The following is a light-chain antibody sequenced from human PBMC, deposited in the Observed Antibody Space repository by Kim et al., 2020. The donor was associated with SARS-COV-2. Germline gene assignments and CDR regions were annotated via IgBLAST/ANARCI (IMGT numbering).Light chain of an antibody. J-gene: IGKJ3*01. Sequence: EIVLTQSPATLSLSPGERATLSCRASQSVSSYLAWYQQKPGQAPRLLIYDASNRATGIPARFSGSGSGTDFTLTINSLEPEDFAVYYCQQRSNWPPLFTFGPGTKVDIK. CDR1: QSVSSY. CDR3: QQRSNWPPLFT. V-gene: IGKV3-11*01. CDR2: DAS.